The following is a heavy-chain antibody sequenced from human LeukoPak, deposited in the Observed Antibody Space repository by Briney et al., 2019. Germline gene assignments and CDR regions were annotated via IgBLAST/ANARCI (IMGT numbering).Heavy chain of an antibody. CDR2: ISPMTRST. V-gene: IGHV3-11*05. CDR1: GFTFSNAW. J-gene: IGHJ4*02. CDR3: ARDPDYGDN. Sequence: GGSLRLSCAASGFTFSNAWMSWVRQAPGRGLEWVAYISPMTRSTTYYADSVKGRFTISRDDSKNSLYLQMNSLRAEDTAVYYCARDPDYGDNWGLGTLVIVSS. D-gene: IGHD4/OR15-4a*01.